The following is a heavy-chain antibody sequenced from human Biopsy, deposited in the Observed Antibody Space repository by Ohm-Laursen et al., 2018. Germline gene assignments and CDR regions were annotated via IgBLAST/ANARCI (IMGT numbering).Heavy chain of an antibody. CDR1: GATLSGYA. J-gene: IGHJ4*02. CDR2: ITGGGNYI. D-gene: IGHD4-17*01. V-gene: IGHV3-21*06. Sequence: SLRLSCTASGATLSGYAMNWVRQATGKGLEWVSSITGGGNYINYADSVRGRFTISRDNSKNSVYLVMSSLRAEDTAVYFCATAAYAPPYFDLWGRGTVVTVSS. CDR3: ATAAYAPPYFDL.